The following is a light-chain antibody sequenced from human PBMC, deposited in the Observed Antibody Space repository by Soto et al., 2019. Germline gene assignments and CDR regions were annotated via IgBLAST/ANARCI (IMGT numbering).Light chain of an antibody. J-gene: IGKJ1*01. V-gene: IGKV1-9*01. CDR3: QQLNRFPRT. CDR1: QDISSY. CDR2: SAS. Sequence: DIQLTQSPSFLSTSVGDRVTITCRASQDISSYLAWYQQRPGKVPRFLTHSASTLQSAVPSRFSATRSGTTFTLTISSLQPEDIATYYCQQLNRFPRTFGQGTKVEV.